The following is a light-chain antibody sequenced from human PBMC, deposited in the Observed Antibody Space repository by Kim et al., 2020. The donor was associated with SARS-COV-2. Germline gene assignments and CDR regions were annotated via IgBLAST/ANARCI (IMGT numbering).Light chain of an antibody. J-gene: IGLJ3*02. CDR3: SLYTSNTWV. Sequence: PGQSITLSCTATRSDVGGYNFVSWYQQHPGKAPKLMIYDVSERPSGVSNRFSGSKSGNTASLTISGLQAEDEADYYCSLYTSNTWVFGGGTQLTVL. V-gene: IGLV2-14*03. CDR1: RSDVGGYNF. CDR2: DVS.